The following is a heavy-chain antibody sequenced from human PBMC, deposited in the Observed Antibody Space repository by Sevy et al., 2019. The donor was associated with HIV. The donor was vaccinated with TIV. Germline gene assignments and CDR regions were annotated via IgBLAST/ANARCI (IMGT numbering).Heavy chain of an antibody. CDR2: ISCSSSYI. V-gene: IGHV3-21*01. CDR3: ARGLMVRGVICPDY. CDR1: GFTFSCYS. D-gene: IGHD3-10*01. Sequence: GGSLRLSCAASGFTFSCYSMNWVRQAPGKGLEWVSSISCSSSYIYYADSVKGRFTISRDNPKNSLYLQMNSLRAEDTAVVYFARGLMVRGVICPDYWGQGTLVTVSS. J-gene: IGHJ4*02.